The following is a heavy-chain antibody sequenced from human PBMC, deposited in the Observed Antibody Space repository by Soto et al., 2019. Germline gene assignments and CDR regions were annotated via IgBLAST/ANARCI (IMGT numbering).Heavy chain of an antibody. CDR1: GFTFSSYA. CDR3: AKARLWFGELFYFDY. Sequence: SGGCLRLSCAASGFTFSSYAMSWVRQAPGKGLEWVSAISGSGGSTYYADSVKGRFTISRDNSKNTLYLQMNSLRAEDTAVYYCAKARLWFGELFYFDYWGQGTLVTVSS. D-gene: IGHD3-10*01. J-gene: IGHJ4*02. V-gene: IGHV3-23*01. CDR2: ISGSGGST.